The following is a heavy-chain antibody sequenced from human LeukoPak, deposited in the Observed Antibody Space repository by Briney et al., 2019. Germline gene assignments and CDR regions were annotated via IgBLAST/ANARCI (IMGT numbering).Heavy chain of an antibody. CDR1: TLTLNNYW. D-gene: IGHD6-13*01. V-gene: IGHV3-7*05. J-gene: IGHJ4*02. CDR2: IKKDGREK. CDR3: ASRAGYTGSWSAFDY. Sequence: GGSRRLSCTASTLTLNNYWMSWVRQAPGKGLEWVANIKKDGREKYLVDSVKGRFTISRDNAKNSLYLQMNSLRAEDTAVYYWASRAGYTGSWSAFDYWGQGTLVTVSS.